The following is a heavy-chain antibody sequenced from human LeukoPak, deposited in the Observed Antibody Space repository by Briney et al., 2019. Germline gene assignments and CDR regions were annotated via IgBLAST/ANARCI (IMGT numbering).Heavy chain of an antibody. J-gene: IGHJ5*02. CDR2: INAGNGNT. V-gene: IGHV1-3*01. Sequence: ASVKVSCKASGYTFTSYAMHWVRQAPGQRLEWMGWINAGNGNTKYSQKFQGRVTITRDTSASTAYMELSSLRSEDTAVHYCARERDYGSRFDPWGQGTLVTVSS. D-gene: IGHD3-10*01. CDR3: ARERDYGSRFDP. CDR1: GYTFTSYA.